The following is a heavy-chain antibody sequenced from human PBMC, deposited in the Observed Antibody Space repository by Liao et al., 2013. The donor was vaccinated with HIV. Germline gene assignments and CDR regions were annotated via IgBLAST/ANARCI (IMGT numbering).Heavy chain of an antibody. D-gene: IGHD1-26*01. CDR3: ARASPPQYSGSYITVVAFDI. J-gene: IGHJ3*02. CDR2: IYTSGST. V-gene: IGHV4-4*07. CDR1: GGSISSYY. Sequence: QVQLQESGPGLVKPSETLSLTCTVSGGSISSYYWSWIRQPAGKGLEWIGRIYTSGSTNYNPSLKSRVTMSVDTSKNQFSLKLSSVTAADTAVYYCARASPPQYSGSYITVVAFDIWGQGTAVTVSS.